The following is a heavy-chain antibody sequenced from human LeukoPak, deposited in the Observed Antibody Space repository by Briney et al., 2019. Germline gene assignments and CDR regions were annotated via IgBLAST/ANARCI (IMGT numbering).Heavy chain of an antibody. CDR3: ARSGSSWYLGYYFDY. Sequence: SETLSLTCAVYGGSFSGYYWSWIRQPPGKGLEWIGYIYYSGSTNYNPSLKSRVTISVDTSKSQFSLKLSSVTAADTAVYYCARSGSSWYLGYYFDYWGQGTLVTVSS. J-gene: IGHJ4*02. CDR1: GGSFSGYY. CDR2: IYYSGST. D-gene: IGHD6-13*01. V-gene: IGHV4-59*01.